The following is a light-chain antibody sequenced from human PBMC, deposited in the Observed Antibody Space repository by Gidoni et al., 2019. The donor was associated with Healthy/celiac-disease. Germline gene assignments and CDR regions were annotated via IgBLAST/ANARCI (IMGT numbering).Light chain of an antibody. V-gene: IGKV3-20*01. CDR3: QQYGSSPRT. CDR2: GAS. CDR1: SVSSSY. J-gene: IGKJ1*01. Sequence: SVSSSYLAWYQQKPGQAPRLLIYGASSRATGIPDRFSGSGSGTAFTLTISRLEPEDFAVYYCQQYGSSPRTCGQGTKVEIK.